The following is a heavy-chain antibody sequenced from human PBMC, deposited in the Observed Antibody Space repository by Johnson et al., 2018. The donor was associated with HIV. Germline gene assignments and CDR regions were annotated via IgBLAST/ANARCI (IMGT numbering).Heavy chain of an antibody. V-gene: IGHV3-30*02. Sequence: VQLVESGGGLVQPGGSLRLSCAASGFTFSSYGMHWVRQAPGKGLEWVAFIRYDGSNKYYVDSVKGRFTISRDNAKNSLYLQMNSLRADDMAVYYCARRRGEGWFLDLDAFDVWGQGTMVTLSS. J-gene: IGHJ3*01. D-gene: IGHD6-19*01. CDR2: IRYDGSNK. CDR1: GFTFSSYG. CDR3: ARRRGEGWFLDLDAFDV.